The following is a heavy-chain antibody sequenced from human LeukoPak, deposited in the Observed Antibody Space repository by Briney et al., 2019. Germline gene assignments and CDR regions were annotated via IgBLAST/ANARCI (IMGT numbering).Heavy chain of an antibody. CDR2: ISSSGSTI. J-gene: IGHJ3*02. CDR3: ARDRVQLEVGAFDI. CDR1: GFTFSDYY. Sequence: GGSLRLSCAASGFTFSDYYMSWIRQAPGKGLEWVSYISSSGSTIYYADSVKGRFTISRDNAKNSLYLQMNSLRAEDTAVYYCARDRVQLEVGAFDIWGQGTMVTVSS. V-gene: IGHV3-11*04. D-gene: IGHD6-6*01.